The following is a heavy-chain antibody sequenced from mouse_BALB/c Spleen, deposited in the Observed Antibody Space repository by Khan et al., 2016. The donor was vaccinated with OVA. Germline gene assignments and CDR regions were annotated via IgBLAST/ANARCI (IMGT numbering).Heavy chain of an antibody. V-gene: IGHV2-6-5*01. J-gene: IGHJ4*01. CDR3: AKGVWSYYYALDY. CDR1: GFSLTDYG. CDR2: IWGGGNT. Sequence: QVQLKESGPGLVAPSQSLSITCTVSGFSLTDYGVSWIRQPPGKGLEWLGVIWGGGNTYYNSALRSRLSISKDNSKSQVFLEMSSLQTDDTAMYYCAKGVWSYYYALDYWGQGTSDTVSS.